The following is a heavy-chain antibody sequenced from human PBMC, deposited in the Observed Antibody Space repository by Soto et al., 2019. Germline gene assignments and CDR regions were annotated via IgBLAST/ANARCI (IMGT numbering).Heavy chain of an antibody. CDR3: ARVGAEYIVVVPAARSYGMDV. D-gene: IGHD2-2*01. CDR1: GGSISSGDYY. V-gene: IGHV4-30-4*01. J-gene: IGHJ6*02. CDR2: IYYSGST. Sequence: TLSLTCTVSGGSISSGDYYWSWTRQPPGKGLEWIGYIYYSGSTYYNPSLKSRVTISVDTSKNQFSLKLSSVTAADTAVYYCARVGAEYIVVVPAARSYGMDVWGQGTTVTVSS.